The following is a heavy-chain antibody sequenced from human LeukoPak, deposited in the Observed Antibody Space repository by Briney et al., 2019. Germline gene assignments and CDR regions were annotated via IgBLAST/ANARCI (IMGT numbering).Heavy chain of an antibody. CDR3: ARDVTCRGGSCYSRWFDP. V-gene: IGHV4-59*01. Sequence: SETLSLTCTVSTDSISSYYWSWIRQPPGKGLEWIGCIYYRGTTNYNPSLKSRVTISVDTSKSQFSLKLNSVTAADTAVYYCARDVTCRGGSCYSRWFDPWGQGTLVSVSS. CDR2: IYYRGTT. J-gene: IGHJ5*02. D-gene: IGHD2-15*01. CDR1: TDSISSYY.